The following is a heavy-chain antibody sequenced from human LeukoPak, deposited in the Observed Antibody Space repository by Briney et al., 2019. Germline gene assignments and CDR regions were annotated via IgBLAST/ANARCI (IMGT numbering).Heavy chain of an antibody. CDR3: ARSSGTGTFSY. V-gene: IGHV4-39*02. Sequence: SPETLSLTCTVSGDSISRSTYYWAWIRQPPGKGLEWIGSVYYGRSPYFNPSLESRATISVDTSKNHFSLKMSSVTAADTAVYYCARSSGTGTFSYWGQGTLVTVSS. D-gene: IGHD6-25*01. J-gene: IGHJ4*02. CDR1: GDSISRSTYY. CDR2: VYYGRSP.